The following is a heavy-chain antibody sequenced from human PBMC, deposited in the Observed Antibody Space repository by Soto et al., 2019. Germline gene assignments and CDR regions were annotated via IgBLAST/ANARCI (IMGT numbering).Heavy chain of an antibody. V-gene: IGHV1-2*04. Sequence: ASVKVSCKASGYTFTGYYMHWVRQAPGQGLEWMGWINPNSGGTNYAQKFQGWVTMTRDTSISTAYMELSRLRSDDTAVYYCARTCHCYISGYYSYGMDVWGQGPTVTVSS. CDR3: ARTCHCYISGYYSYGMDV. CDR1: GYTFTGYY. D-gene: IGHD6-19*01. J-gene: IGHJ6*02. CDR2: INPNSGGT.